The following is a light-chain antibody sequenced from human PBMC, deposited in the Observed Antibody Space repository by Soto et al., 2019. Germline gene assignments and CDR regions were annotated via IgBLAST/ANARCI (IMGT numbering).Light chain of an antibody. V-gene: IGKV3-20*01. J-gene: IGKJ1*01. CDR1: QSVSSRY. CDR3: QQYGSSPT. CDR2: GAS. Sequence: EIVLTQSPGTLSLSPGERATLSCRASQSVSSRYLAWYQQEPGQAPRLLIFGASSRATGIPDRFSGSGSGTDSTLTIRRLEPEDFAVYYCQQYGSSPTCGQGTKVDIK.